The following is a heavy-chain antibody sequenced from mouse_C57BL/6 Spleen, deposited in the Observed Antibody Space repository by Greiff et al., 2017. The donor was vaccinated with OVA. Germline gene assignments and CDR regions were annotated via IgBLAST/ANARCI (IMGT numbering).Heavy chain of an antibody. CDR3: ARRYYYGSSYVGYYAMDY. CDR2: IDPSDSYT. D-gene: IGHD1-1*01. J-gene: IGHJ4*01. CDR1: GYTFTSYW. Sequence: QVQLQQPGAELVKPGASVKLSCKASGYTFTSYWMQWVKQRPGQGLEWIGEIDPSDSYTNYNQKFTGKATLTVDTSSSTAYMQLSSLTSEDSAVYYCARRYYYGSSYVGYYAMDYWGQGTSVTVSS. V-gene: IGHV1-50*01.